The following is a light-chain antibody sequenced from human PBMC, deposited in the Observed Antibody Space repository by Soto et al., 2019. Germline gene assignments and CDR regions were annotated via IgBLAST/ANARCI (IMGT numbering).Light chain of an antibody. CDR3: QQRSNWPFT. CDR2: DAS. J-gene: IGKJ4*01. V-gene: IGKV3-11*01. Sequence: EIVLTQSPATLSLSPGERATLSCRASQSVSSYLAWYQQKPGQAPRLLIYDASNRATGIPARFSGSGSGTDFTLTISRLEPDDFAVYYCQQRSNWPFTFGGGTKVQLK. CDR1: QSVSSY.